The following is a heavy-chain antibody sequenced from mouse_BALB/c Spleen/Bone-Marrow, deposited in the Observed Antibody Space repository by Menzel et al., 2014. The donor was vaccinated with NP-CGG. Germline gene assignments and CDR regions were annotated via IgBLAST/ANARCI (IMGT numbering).Heavy chain of an antibody. CDR1: GFTFSSYT. CDR2: ITSVGVYT. Sequence: EVKLMESGGGLVKPGGSLKLSCAASGFTFSSYTMSWVRQTPEKRLEWVATITSVGVYTYYPDSVKGRFTISRDNAKNTLYLQMSSLKSEDTAMYYCTRDLHDGYSYYAMDYWGQGTSVTVSS. D-gene: IGHD2-3*01. CDR3: TRDLHDGYSYYAMDY. J-gene: IGHJ4*01. V-gene: IGHV5-6-4*01.